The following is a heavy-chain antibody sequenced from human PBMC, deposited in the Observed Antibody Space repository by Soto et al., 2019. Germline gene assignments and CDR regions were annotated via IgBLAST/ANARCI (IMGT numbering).Heavy chain of an antibody. CDR2: ISSSGGST. J-gene: IGHJ4*02. CDR1: GFTFSSYT. D-gene: IGHD7-27*01. V-gene: IGHV3-23*01. Sequence: EVQLLESGGGLVQPGGSLRLSCAASGFTFSSYTMSWVRQGPGKGLEWVSGISSSGGSTVYADSVKGRFTISRDNFKNTLYLQRNRLRAEDTAVYYCAKGWGDYWGQGTPVTVSS. CDR3: AKGWGDY.